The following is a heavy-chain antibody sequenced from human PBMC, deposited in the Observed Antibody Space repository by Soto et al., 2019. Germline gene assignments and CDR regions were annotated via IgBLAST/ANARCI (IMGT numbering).Heavy chain of an antibody. V-gene: IGHV1-69*12. J-gene: IGHJ6*02. Sequence: QVQLVQSGAEVKKPGSSVKVSCKASGGTFSSYAISWVRQAPGQGLEWMGGIIPIFGTANYAQKFQGRVTGTADASPSSAYMERSSLRSEDTAVYFCGREGGHDSGDYSLRSSGMDVWGQGATVTVSS. D-gene: IGHD4-17*01. CDR2: IIPIFGTA. CDR1: GGTFSSYA. CDR3: GREGGHDSGDYSLRSSGMDV.